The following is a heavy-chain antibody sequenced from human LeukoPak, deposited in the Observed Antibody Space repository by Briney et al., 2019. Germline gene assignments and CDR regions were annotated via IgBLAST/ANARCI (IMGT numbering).Heavy chain of an antibody. Sequence: GESLQISCQGSGSSFTSYWIGWVRQLPGKGLEWMGIIYPGDSDTRYSPSFQGQVTISADKSISTAYLQWSSLKASDTAMYYCARSSVQGFDPWGQGTLVTVSS. CDR1: GSSFTSYW. CDR3: ARSSVQGFDP. CDR2: IYPGDSDT. J-gene: IGHJ5*02. V-gene: IGHV5-51*01.